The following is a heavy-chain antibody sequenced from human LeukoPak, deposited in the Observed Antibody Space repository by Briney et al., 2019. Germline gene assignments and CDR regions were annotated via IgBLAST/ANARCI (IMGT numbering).Heavy chain of an antibody. CDR3: ARDVPGFDFWSGYGMDV. Sequence: ASVEVSCKASGYTFTGYYMHWVRQAPGQGLEWMGWINPNSGGTNYAQKFQGRVTMTRDTSISTAYMELSRLRSDDTAVYYCARDVPGFDFWSGYGMDVWGQGTTVTVSS. D-gene: IGHD3-3*01. CDR2: INPNSGGT. CDR1: GYTFTGYY. J-gene: IGHJ6*02. V-gene: IGHV1-2*02.